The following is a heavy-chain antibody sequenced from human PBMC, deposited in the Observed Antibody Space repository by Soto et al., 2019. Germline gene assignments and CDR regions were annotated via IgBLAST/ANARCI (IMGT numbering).Heavy chain of an antibody. CDR3: ARGSGHTAMVRDFDY. Sequence: GGSLRLSCAAAGFTFSSQIMNWVRQAPGKGLEWVSSISSRSNYIYYTDSVKGRFTISRDNAKNSLYLQMNSLRAEDTAVYFCARGSGHTAMVRDFDYWGQGTMVTVSS. J-gene: IGHJ4*02. CDR2: ISSRSNYI. V-gene: IGHV3-21*01. CDR1: GFTFSSQI. D-gene: IGHD5-18*01.